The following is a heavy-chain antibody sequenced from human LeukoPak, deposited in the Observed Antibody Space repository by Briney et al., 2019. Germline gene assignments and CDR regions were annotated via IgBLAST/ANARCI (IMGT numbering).Heavy chain of an antibody. V-gene: IGHV3-48*02. CDR3: ARVAAGYSVNYFDY. Sequence: PGGSLRLSCAASEFAFSTYNMNWVRQAAGKGLEWVSYISTGSSTTYYADSVKGRFTISRDNVENSLYLQMNSLRDEDTAVYYCARVAAGYSVNYFDYWGQGTLVTVSS. D-gene: IGHD4-23*01. CDR2: ISTGSSTT. J-gene: IGHJ4*02. CDR1: EFAFSTYN.